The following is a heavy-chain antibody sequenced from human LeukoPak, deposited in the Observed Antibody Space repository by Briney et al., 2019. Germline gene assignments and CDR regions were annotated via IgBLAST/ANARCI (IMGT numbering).Heavy chain of an antibody. CDR1: GFTFDDYA. V-gene: IGHV3-43D*03. D-gene: IGHD4-23*01. J-gene: IGHJ4*02. Sequence: PGGSLRLSCAASGFTFDDYAMHWVRQAPGKGLEWVSLISWDGGSTYYADSVKGRFTISRDNSKDSLYLQMNSLRAEDTALYYCAKDLYGGNSRWGQGTLVTVSS. CDR3: AKDLYGGNSR. CDR2: ISWDGGST.